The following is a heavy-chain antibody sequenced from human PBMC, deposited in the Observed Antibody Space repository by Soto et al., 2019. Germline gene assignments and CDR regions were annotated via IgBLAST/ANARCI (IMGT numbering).Heavy chain of an antibody. CDR3: GRAYGGFDNDLDV. CDR1: GDSIRSYY. CDR2: IYYSGSP. V-gene: IGHV4-59*12. J-gene: IGHJ6*02. D-gene: IGHD5-12*01. Sequence: SETLSLPCTVSGDSIRSYYWTWIRQPPRKGLELIGYIYYSGSPRYNPSLKRRVTISVNMSKNQFSLKFGSVIGAATALYFCGRAYGGFDNDLDVWGQGTAVTVYS.